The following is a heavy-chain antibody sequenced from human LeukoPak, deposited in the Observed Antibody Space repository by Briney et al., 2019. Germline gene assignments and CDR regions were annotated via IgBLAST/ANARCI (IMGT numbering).Heavy chain of an antibody. V-gene: IGHV3-30-3*01. D-gene: IGHD4-11*01. Sequence: GGSLRLSCAASGFTFSSYAMHWVRQAPGKGLEWVAVISYDGSNKYYADSVKGRFTISRDNSKNTLYQQMNSLRAEDTAVYYCARAAGDYSFNYYYYYGMDVWGQGTTVTVSS. J-gene: IGHJ6*02. CDR2: ISYDGSNK. CDR1: GFTFSSYA. CDR3: ARAAGDYSFNYYYYYGMDV.